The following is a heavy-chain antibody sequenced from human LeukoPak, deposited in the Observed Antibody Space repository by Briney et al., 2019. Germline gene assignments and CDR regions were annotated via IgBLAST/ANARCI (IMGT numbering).Heavy chain of an antibody. CDR2: ISGGTT. J-gene: IGHJ4*02. Sequence: QPGRSLTLSCRASGFTFGDYLMSWFRQAPGKGLEWIGFISGGTTEYAASVKGRFTISRDDSTSIAYLQMNSLTTEDTAVYYCSRGSGWLSVYWGQGTLVTVSS. V-gene: IGHV3-49*03. D-gene: IGHD6-19*01. CDR3: SRGSGWLSVY. CDR1: GFTFGDYL.